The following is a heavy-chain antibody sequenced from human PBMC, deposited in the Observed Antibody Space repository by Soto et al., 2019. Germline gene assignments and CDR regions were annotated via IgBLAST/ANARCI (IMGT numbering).Heavy chain of an antibody. CDR1: GGSFSGYY. Sequence: SETLSLTCAVYGGSFSGYYWSWIRQPPGKGLEWIGEINHSGSTNYNPSLKSRVTISVDTSKNQFSLKLSSVTAADTAVYYCAADYYSSGYYGYWGQGTLVTVSS. V-gene: IGHV4-34*01. CDR3: AADYYSSGYYGY. J-gene: IGHJ4*02. D-gene: IGHD3-22*01. CDR2: INHSGST.